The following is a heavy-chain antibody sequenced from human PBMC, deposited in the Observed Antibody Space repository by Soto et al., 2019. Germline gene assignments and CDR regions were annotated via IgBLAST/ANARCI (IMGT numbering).Heavy chain of an antibody. V-gene: IGHV4-31*03. CDR3: ARKQAGYFYGIDY. CDR1: GGSITSGGYY. D-gene: IGHD3-10*01. CDR2: IYDSGST. Sequence: SETLSLTCTVSGGSITSGGYYWSWIRQHPGKGLEWLGYIYDSGSTFYNPSLKSRITLSVDTSKNQFSLKLSSVTVADTAVYFCARKQAGYFYGIDYWGQGTPVTVSS. J-gene: IGHJ4*02.